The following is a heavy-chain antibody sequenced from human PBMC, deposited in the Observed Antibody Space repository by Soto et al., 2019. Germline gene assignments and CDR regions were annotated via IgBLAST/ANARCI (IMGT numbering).Heavy chain of an antibody. CDR1: GGSISSGGSS. J-gene: IGHJ4*02. CDR3: ARGQVVAAQH. CDR2: ISHSGST. D-gene: IGHD2-15*01. Sequence: QLQLQESGSGLVKPSQTLSLTCAVSGGSISSGGSSCSWIRQPPGKGLEWIGYISHSGSTYYNPSLKSRVTISVDRSKSQFSLKLSSVTAADTAVYYCARGQVVAAQHWGQGTLVTVSS. V-gene: IGHV4-30-2*01.